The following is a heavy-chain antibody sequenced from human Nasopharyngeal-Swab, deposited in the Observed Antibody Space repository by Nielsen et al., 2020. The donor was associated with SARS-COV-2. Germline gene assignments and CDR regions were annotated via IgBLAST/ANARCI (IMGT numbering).Heavy chain of an antibody. D-gene: IGHD2-15*01. CDR3: TTWGYR. J-gene: IGHJ4*02. V-gene: IGHV3-73*01. CDR2: IRSKANSYAT. Sequence: VRQMPGKGLEWVGRIRSKANSYATAYAASVKGRFTISRDDSKNTAYLQMNSLKTEDTAVYYCTTWGYRWGQGTLVTVSS.